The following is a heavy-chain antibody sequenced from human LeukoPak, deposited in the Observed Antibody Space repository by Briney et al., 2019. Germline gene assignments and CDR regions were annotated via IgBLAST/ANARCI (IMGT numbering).Heavy chain of an antibody. D-gene: IGHD2-2*01. V-gene: IGHV3-48*04. CDR2: ISSSSSTI. CDR3: ASTYCSSTSCYEIYFDY. Sequence: PGESLRLSCAASGFTFSSYSMNWVRQAPGKGLEWVSYISSSSSTIYYADSVKGRFTISRDNAKNSLYLQMNSLRAEDTAVYYCASTYCSSTSCYEIYFDYWGQGTLVTVSS. J-gene: IGHJ4*02. CDR1: GFTFSSYS.